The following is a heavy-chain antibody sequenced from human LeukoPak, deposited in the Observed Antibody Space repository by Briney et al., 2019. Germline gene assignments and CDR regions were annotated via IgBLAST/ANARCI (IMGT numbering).Heavy chain of an antibody. V-gene: IGHV3-7*01. D-gene: IGHD3-3*01. Sequence: GGSLRLSCAASGFTFSSYWMSWVRQAPGRGLEWVANIKSDGSEKYYVDSLKGRFTISRDNARNSLYLQMNSLRADDTAVYYCARSARLMKGVVEVTALDDWGQGTLVTVSS. CDR2: IKSDGSEK. J-gene: IGHJ4*02. CDR3: ARSARLMKGVVEVTALDD. CDR1: GFTFSSYW.